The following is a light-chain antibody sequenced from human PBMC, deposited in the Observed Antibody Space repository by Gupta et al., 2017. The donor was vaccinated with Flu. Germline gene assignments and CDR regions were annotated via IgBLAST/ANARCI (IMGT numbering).Light chain of an antibody. CDR2: EVS. CDR1: SSDVGGYNY. CDR3: SSYTSPSSRI. V-gene: IGLV2-14*01. J-gene: IGLJ2*01. Sequence: QSALTQPASVSGSPGQSITISCTGTSSDVGGYNYVSWYQQHPGKAPKLMIYEVSNRPSGVSNRFSGSKSGNTASLTISGLQAEDEADYYCSSYTSPSSRIFGGGTKLTVL.